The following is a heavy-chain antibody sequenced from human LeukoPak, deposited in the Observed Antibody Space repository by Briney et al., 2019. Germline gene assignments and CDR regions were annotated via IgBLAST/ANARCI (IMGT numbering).Heavy chain of an antibody. Sequence: GGSLRLSCVASGFTFSSYWMSWVRQAPGKGLGWVANIKQDGSEKDYVDSVKGRFTISRDNAKNSLYMQMNSLRAEDTAVYYCARDVGTARGDWFDPWGQGTLVTVSS. D-gene: IGHD1-26*01. CDR1: GFTFSSYW. CDR3: ARDVGTARGDWFDP. V-gene: IGHV3-7*01. CDR2: IKQDGSEK. J-gene: IGHJ5*02.